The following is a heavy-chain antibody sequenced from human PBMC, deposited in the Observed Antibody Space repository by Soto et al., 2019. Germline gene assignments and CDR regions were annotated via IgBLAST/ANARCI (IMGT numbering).Heavy chain of an antibody. J-gene: IGHJ4*02. CDR2: IKDKSDGGAT. V-gene: IGHV3-15*01. Sequence: EVQLVESGGGLVKPGGSLRLSCAASGFTFSDAWMTWVRQAPGKGLEWIGRIKDKSDGGATDYAAPVKGRFSISRDESRNTVYLQMYSQKTEDTAMYSCTKDWGIAQLDYGYCWGSYRRFEYWGEGTLVIVSS. D-gene: IGHD3-16*02. CDR1: GFTFSDAW. CDR3: TKDWGIAQLDYGYCWGSYRRFEY.